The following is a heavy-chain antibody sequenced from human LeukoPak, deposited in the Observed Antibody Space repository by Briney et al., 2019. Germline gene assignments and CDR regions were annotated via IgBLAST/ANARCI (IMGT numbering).Heavy chain of an antibody. CDR1: GGSISGDTYY. D-gene: IGHD6-13*01. CDR3: ARAVKGGSSWFGYFQH. CDR2: IFYTGYK. Sequence: PSETLSLTCTVSGGSISGDTYYWCWIRQPPGQGLEWIGFIFYTGYKYSNPSLRSRLTIPVDTSKNQFSLKLSSVTAADTAVYYCARAVKGGSSWFGYFQHWGQGTLVTVSS. J-gene: IGHJ1*01. V-gene: IGHV4-39*07.